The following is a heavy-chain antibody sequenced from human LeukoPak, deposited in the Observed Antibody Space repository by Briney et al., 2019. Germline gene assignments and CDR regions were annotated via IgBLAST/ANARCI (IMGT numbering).Heavy chain of an antibody. D-gene: IGHD2-2*01. V-gene: IGHV1-69*05. CDR3: ARDRSIVVVPAASYSDY. J-gene: IGHJ4*02. CDR2: IIPIFGTA. Sequence: GASVKVSCKASGGTFSSYAISWVRQAPGQGLEWMGRIIPIFGTANYAQKSQGRVTITTDESTSTAYMELSSLRSEDTAVYYCARDRSIVVVPAASYSDYWGQGTLVTVSS. CDR1: GGTFSSYA.